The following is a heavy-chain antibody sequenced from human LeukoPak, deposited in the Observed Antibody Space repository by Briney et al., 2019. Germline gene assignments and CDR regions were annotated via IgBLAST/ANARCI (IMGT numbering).Heavy chain of an antibody. J-gene: IGHJ4*02. V-gene: IGHV3-15*01. Sequence: GGSLRLSCAASGFTFINAWMNWVRQAPGKGLEWVGRIKSKSDGRTTDYAAPVKGRFTISRDDSKNTLYLQMNSLKTEDTAVYYCTTENGSYYSWGQGTLVTVSS. CDR3: TTENGSYYS. CDR2: IKSKSDGRTT. D-gene: IGHD1-26*01. CDR1: GFTFINAW.